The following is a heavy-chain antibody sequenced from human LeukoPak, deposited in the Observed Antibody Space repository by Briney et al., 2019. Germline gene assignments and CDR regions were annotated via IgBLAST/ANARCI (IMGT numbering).Heavy chain of an antibody. CDR2: ISGSGNYA. CDR3: AKDKYSPFDY. CDR1: GFTFSSSG. V-gene: IGHV3-23*01. D-gene: IGHD5-18*01. Sequence: GGSLRLSCAASGFTFSSSGMSWVRQAPGKGLDWVSVISGSGNYAYYADSVKGRFTISRDNSKNTLYLQMNSLRGEDTAVYYCAKDKYSPFDYWGQGTLVIVSS. J-gene: IGHJ4*02.